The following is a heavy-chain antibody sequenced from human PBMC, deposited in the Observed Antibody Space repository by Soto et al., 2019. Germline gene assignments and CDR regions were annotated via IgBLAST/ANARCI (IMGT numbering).Heavy chain of an antibody. V-gene: IGHV3-11*03. CDR3: ASGYSSSRDAFDI. J-gene: IGHJ3*02. Sequence: PGGSLRLSCAASGFTFSDYYMSWIRQAPGKGLEWVSYISSSSSYTNYADSVKGRFTISRDNAKNSLYLQMNSLRAEDTAVYYCASGYSSSRDAFDIWGQGTMVTVSS. D-gene: IGHD6-13*01. CDR2: ISSSSSYT. CDR1: GFTFSDYY.